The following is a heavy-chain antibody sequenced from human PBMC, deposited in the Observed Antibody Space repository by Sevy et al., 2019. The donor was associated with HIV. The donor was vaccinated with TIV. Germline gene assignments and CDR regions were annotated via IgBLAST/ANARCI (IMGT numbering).Heavy chain of an antibody. Sequence: QLGGSLRLSCAASGFSFTDYTMNWVRQSPGKGLEWVSYISGSSTTRYYADSVKGRFTISRDNAKKSLFLQMNDLRDEDTAVSYCNVGLGMAYYFDFWGQGTLVTVSS. CDR3: NVGLGMAYYFDF. D-gene: IGHD7-27*01. CDR2: ISGSSTTR. V-gene: IGHV3-48*02. CDR1: GFSFTDYT. J-gene: IGHJ4*02.